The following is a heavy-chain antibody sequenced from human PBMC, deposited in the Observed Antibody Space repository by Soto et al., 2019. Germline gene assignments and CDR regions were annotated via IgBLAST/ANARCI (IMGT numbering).Heavy chain of an antibody. CDR3: ARGGRVVVVVPAAHFY. CDR2: INPNSGGT. V-gene: IGHV1-2*02. J-gene: IGHJ4*02. CDR1: GYTFTGYY. D-gene: IGHD2-2*01. Sequence: ASVKVSCKASGYTFTGYYMHWVRQAPGQGLEWMGWINPNSGGTNYAQKFQGRVTMTRDTSISTAYMELSRLRSDDTAVYYCARGGRVVVVVPAAHFYWGQGTLVTVSS.